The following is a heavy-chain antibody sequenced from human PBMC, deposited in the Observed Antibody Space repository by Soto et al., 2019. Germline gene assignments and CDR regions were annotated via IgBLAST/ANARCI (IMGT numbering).Heavy chain of an antibody. J-gene: IGHJ4*02. Sequence: GGSLRLSCAASGFTFSSYAMHWVRQAPGKGLEWVAVISYDGYNKYYADSVKGRFTISRDNSKNTLYLQMNSLRAEDTAVYYCAKGFHYYDSSGYYFKDYFDYWGQGTLVTVSS. CDR3: AKGFHYYDSSGYYFKDYFDY. CDR2: ISYDGYNK. CDR1: GFTFSSYA. D-gene: IGHD3-22*01. V-gene: IGHV3-30-3*01.